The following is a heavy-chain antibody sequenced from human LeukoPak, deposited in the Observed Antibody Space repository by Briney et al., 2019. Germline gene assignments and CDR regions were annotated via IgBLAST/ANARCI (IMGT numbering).Heavy chain of an antibody. V-gene: IGHV3-23*01. Sequence: GGSLRLSCAVSGINLSNYGMSWVRQAPGKGLEWVAGLSGSGGGTNYADSVQGRFTISRDNPKNTLYLQMNSLRAEDTAVYFCAKRGVVIRVFLVGFHKEAYYFDSWGQGALVTVSS. CDR1: GINLSNYG. D-gene: IGHD3-10*01. J-gene: IGHJ4*02. CDR2: LSGSGGGT. CDR3: AKRGVVIRVFLVGFHKEAYYFDS.